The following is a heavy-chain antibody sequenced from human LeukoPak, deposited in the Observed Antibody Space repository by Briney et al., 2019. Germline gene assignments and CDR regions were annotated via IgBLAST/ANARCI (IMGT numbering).Heavy chain of an antibody. Sequence: GGSLRLSCAASGFTFSNYWMSWVRQAPGKGLEWVANIKQDGSEKYYLDSVKGRFTISRDNAKNSLYLQMNSLRLEDTAVYYCARDQIVGRTTVYYGMDVWGQGTTVTVSS. CDR3: ARDQIVGRTTVYYGMDV. J-gene: IGHJ6*02. D-gene: IGHD1-26*01. V-gene: IGHV3-7*01. CDR1: GFTFSNYW. CDR2: IKQDGSEK.